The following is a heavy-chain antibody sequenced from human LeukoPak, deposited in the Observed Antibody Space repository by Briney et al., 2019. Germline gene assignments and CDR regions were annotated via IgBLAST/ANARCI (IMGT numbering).Heavy chain of an antibody. CDR3: ARGVVVGATGYYFDY. V-gene: IGHV1-69*05. J-gene: IGHJ4*02. Sequence: SVKVSCKASGGTFSSYAISWVRQAPGQGLEGMGGIIPIFGTANYAQKFQGRVTITTDESTSTAYMELSSLRSEDTAVYYCARGVVVGATGYYFDYWGQGTLVTVSS. D-gene: IGHD1-26*01. CDR1: GGTFSSYA. CDR2: IIPIFGTA.